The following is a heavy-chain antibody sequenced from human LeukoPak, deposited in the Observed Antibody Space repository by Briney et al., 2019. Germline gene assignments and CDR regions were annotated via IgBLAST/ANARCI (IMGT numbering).Heavy chain of an antibody. CDR3: ARGYTTDYYYLDV. Sequence: PSETLSLTCTVSGGSISSYYWSWIRQPPGEALEWIGYIYYSGSTNYNPSLKSRVTISVDTSKNQFSLKLSSVTAADTAVYYCARGYTTDYYYLDVWGKGTTVTVSS. D-gene: IGHD1-14*01. J-gene: IGHJ6*03. CDR2: IYYSGST. V-gene: IGHV4-59*01. CDR1: GGSISSYY.